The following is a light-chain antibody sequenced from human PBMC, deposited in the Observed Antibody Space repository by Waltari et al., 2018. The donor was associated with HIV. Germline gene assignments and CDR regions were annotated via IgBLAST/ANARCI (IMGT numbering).Light chain of an antibody. CDR3: SSYTKGTSLRV. CDR1: SSDVGGYAY. Sequence: QSALTQPASVSGSPGQSITIPCTGTSSDVGGYAYVSWYQQHPGKAPKLMISDVSNRPSGVSNRFSGSKSGTTASLTISGLQAEDEADYYCSSYTKGTSLRVFGTGTTVTVL. V-gene: IGLV2-14*01. CDR2: DVS. J-gene: IGLJ1*01.